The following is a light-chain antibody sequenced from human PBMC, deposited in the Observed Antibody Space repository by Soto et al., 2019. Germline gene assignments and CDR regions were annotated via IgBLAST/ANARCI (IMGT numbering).Light chain of an antibody. V-gene: IGKV3-11*01. CDR3: HQRNT. CDR1: QSVSTY. J-gene: IGKJ5*01. CDR2: DTT. Sequence: LVLTHSPVTLSFSPGYGSTLSCSASQSVSTYLAWYRQVPGQPPRLLIYDTTNRAAGIPPRFSGSRSGTDFTLTISSVEPEDFALYYCHQRNTFGQGTRLEIK.